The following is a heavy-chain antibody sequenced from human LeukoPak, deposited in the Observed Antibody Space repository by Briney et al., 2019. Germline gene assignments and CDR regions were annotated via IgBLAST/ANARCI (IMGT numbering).Heavy chain of an antibody. CDR2: ISYDGSNK. V-gene: IGHV3-30*04. D-gene: IGHD6-6*01. CDR3: AREESSSSGYYFDY. Sequence: GGSLRLSCAASGFTFSNFAMHWVRQALGKGLEWVAVISYDGSNKYYADFVKGRFTISRDNAKNSLYLQMNSLRAEDTAVYYCAREESSSSGYYFDYWGQGALVTVSS. CDR1: GFTFSNFA. J-gene: IGHJ4*02.